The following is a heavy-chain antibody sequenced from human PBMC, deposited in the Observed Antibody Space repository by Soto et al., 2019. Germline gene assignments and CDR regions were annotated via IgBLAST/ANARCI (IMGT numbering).Heavy chain of an antibody. Sequence: GGSLRLSCAASGFTFSTYTMHWVRQAPGKGLEWVAVISSDGSNKDYADSAKGRFTVSRDNSKNALYLQMNLLRPEDTAVYSCAKAHCFVTSYYPGAGIDVWAQGATVTVSS. D-gene: IGHD3-10*01. CDR3: AKAHCFVTSYYPGAGIDV. V-gene: IGHV3-30*04. CDR2: ISSDGSNK. CDR1: GFTFSTYT. J-gene: IGHJ6*02.